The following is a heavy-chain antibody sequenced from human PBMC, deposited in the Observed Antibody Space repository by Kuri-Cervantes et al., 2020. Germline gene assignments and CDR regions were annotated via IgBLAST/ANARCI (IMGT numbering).Heavy chain of an antibody. CDR1: GYSFTNFW. J-gene: IGHJ3*02. D-gene: IGHD4/OR15-4a*01. CDR3: ARGEGGAIIAFDI. CDR2: IYPGDSDT. V-gene: IGHV5-51*01. Sequence: GGSLRLSCKVSGYSFTNFWIAWVRQMPGKGLEWMGIIYPGDSDTRYSPSFQGQVTISADKSISTAYLQWSSLKASDTAMYYCARGEGGAIIAFDIWGQGTMVTVSS.